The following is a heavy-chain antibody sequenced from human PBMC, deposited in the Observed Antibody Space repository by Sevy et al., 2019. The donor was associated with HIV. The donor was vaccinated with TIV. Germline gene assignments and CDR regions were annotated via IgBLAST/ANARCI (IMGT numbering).Heavy chain of an antibody. J-gene: IGHJ2*01. CDR3: AGRFYDFWSGYPSKDWYFDL. CDR1: GGSISSSSYY. V-gene: IGHV4-39*01. Sequence: SETLSLTCTVSGGSISSSSYYWGWIRQPPGKGLEWIGSIYYSGSTYYNPSLKSRVTISVDTSKNQFSLKLSSVTAADPAVYYCAGRFYDFWSGYPSKDWYFDLWGRGTLVTVSS. CDR2: IYYSGST. D-gene: IGHD3-3*01.